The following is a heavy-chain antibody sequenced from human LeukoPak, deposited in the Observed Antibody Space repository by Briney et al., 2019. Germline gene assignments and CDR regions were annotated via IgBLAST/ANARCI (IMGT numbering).Heavy chain of an antibody. D-gene: IGHD4-17*01. J-gene: IGHJ4*02. CDR2: IYPGDSDT. CDR1: GYSFTSYW. V-gene: IGHV5-51*01. CDR3: ARHLSDYGDQENYFDY. Sequence: KLGESLKISCKGSGYSFTSYWIGWVRQMPGKGLEWMRIIYPGDSDTRYSPSFQGQVTISADKSISTAYLQWSSLEASDTAMYYCARHLSDYGDQENYFDYWGQGTLVTVSS.